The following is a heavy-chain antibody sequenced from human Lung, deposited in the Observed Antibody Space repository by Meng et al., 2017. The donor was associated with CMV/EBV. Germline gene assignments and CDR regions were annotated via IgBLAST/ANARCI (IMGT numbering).Heavy chain of an antibody. CDR1: GFTFSSYW. CDR2: INQDGSEK. Sequence: GGSLRLSCAASGFTFSSYWMSWVRQAPGKGLEWVANINQDGSEKYYVDSVEGRFTISRDNAKDSLYLQMNALRAEDTAVYYCARRPWGVDVWGQGTTVTFSS. V-gene: IGHV3-7*01. J-gene: IGHJ6*02. CDR3: ARRPWGVDV.